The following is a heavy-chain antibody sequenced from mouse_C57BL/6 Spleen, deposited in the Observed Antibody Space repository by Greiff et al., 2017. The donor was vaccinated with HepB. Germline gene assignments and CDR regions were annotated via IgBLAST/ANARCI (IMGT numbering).Heavy chain of an antibody. J-gene: IGHJ4*01. V-gene: IGHV6-3*01. CDR3: TGPYYSNYRENAMDY. CDR1: GFTFSNYW. Sequence: EVKLEESGGGLVQPGGSMKLSCVASGFTFSNYWMNWVRQSPEKGLEWVAQIRLKSDNYATHYAESVKGRFTISRDDSKSSVYLQMNNLRAEDTGIYYCTGPYYSNYRENAMDYWGQGTSVTVSS. CDR2: IRLKSDNYAT. D-gene: IGHD2-5*01.